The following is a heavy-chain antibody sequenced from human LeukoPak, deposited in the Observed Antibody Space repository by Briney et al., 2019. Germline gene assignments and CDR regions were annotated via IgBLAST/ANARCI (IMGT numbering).Heavy chain of an antibody. Sequence: SGGSLRLSCAASGFTFSSYGMHWVRQAPGKGLEWVAVISYDGSNTYYADSVKGRLTISRDNSKDTLYLQMNSLRAEDTAVYYCAKDESSSSWYPDYWGQGTLVTVSS. D-gene: IGHD6-13*01. J-gene: IGHJ4*02. CDR2: ISYDGSNT. CDR3: AKDESSSSWYPDY. V-gene: IGHV3-30*18. CDR1: GFTFSSYG.